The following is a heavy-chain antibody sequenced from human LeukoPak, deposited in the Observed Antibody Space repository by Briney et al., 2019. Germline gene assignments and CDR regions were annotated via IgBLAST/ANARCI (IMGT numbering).Heavy chain of an antibody. Sequence: GESLKISCKGSGYSFTSYCIGWVRQMPGKGLEWMGIIYPGDSDTRYSPSFQGQVTISADKSISTAYLQWSSLKASDTAMYYCARQLYYDSSGDDAFDIWGQGTMVTVSS. CDR1: GYSFTSYC. J-gene: IGHJ3*02. D-gene: IGHD3-22*01. V-gene: IGHV5-51*01. CDR3: ARQLYYDSSGDDAFDI. CDR2: IYPGDSDT.